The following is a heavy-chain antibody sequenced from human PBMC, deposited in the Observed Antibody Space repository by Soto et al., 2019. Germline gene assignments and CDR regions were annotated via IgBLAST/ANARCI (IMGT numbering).Heavy chain of an antibody. D-gene: IGHD6-13*01. CDR3: ARRERAAGTDWWFDP. CDR1: GGSISSSSFH. V-gene: IGHV4-39*01. Sequence: QLQLQESGPGLVKPSETLSLTCTVSGGSISSSSFHWGWIRQPPGKGLEWIGSIYYSGSTYYTPSLKIRATISVDTSKNQFSLKLSSVTAADTAVYYCARRERAAGTDWWFDPWGQGTLVTVSS. J-gene: IGHJ5*02. CDR2: IYYSGST.